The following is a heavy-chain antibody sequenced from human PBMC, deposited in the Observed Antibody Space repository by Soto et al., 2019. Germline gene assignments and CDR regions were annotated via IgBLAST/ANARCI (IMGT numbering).Heavy chain of an antibody. CDR3: AVAVAGPTAIGY. D-gene: IGHD6-19*01. CDR2: INSDGSST. J-gene: IGHJ4*02. Sequence: EVQLVESGGGLVEPGGALRLSCAASGSTFSSYWMHWVRQAPGKGLVWVSRINSDGSSTSYEDSVKGRFTISRDNAKNTLYLQMNGLRAEDTAVYYCAVAVAGPTAIGYWGQGTLVTVSS. CDR1: GSTFSSYW. V-gene: IGHV3-74*01.